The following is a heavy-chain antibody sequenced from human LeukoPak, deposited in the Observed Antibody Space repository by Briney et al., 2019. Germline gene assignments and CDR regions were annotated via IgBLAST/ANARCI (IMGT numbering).Heavy chain of an antibody. CDR2: IKPDGSAR. D-gene: IGHD2-2*01. V-gene: IGHV3-7*05. J-gene: IGHJ4*02. Sequence: GGSLRLSCAASGFTFSSYWMSWVRQAPGTGLEWVASIKPDGSARSYVDSVKGRFTISRDNAKNSLSLQMNSLKTEDTAVYYCTTDRGFVVVVPAADYWGQGTLVTVSS. CDR3: TTDRGFVVVVPAADY. CDR1: GFTFSSYW.